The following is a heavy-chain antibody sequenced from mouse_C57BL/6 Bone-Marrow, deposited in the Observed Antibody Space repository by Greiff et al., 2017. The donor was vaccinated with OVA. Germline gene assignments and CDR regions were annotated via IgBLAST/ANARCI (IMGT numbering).Heavy chain of an antibody. J-gene: IGHJ3*01. CDR3: ARGGVLSFAY. Sequence: VQLQQPGAELVKPGASVKMSCKASGYTLTSSWITWVKQRPGQGLEGIGDIYPGSGSTNYKEKFKSKATLTLDTSSSTAYMQLSSLTSEDSAVYYCARGGVLSFAYWGQGTLVTVSA. V-gene: IGHV1-55*01. CDR1: GYTLTSSW. CDR2: IYPGSGST. D-gene: IGHD1-1*01.